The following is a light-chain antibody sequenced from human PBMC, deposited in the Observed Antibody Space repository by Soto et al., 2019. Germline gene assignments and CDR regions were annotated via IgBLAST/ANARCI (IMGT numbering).Light chain of an antibody. Sequence: HSVLTQPRSVSGSPGQSVTISCTGTSSDVGGYNYVSWYQQYPGKAPKLMIYDVSQRPSGVPDRFSGSKSGNTASLTISGLQAEDEADYYCCSYAGSHFLFGGGTKVTVL. CDR2: DVS. CDR3: CSYAGSHFL. V-gene: IGLV2-11*01. J-gene: IGLJ2*01. CDR1: SSDVGGYNY.